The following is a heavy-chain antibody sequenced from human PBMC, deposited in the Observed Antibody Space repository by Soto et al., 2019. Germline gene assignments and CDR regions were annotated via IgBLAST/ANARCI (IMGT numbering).Heavy chain of an antibody. CDR3: ARGEGIVVVVAASDYCGMDV. CDR2: IIPIFGTA. CDR1: GGTFSSYA. V-gene: IGHV1-69*12. J-gene: IGHJ6*02. D-gene: IGHD2-15*01. Sequence: QVQLVQSGAEVKKPGSSVKVSCKASGGTFSSYAISWVRQAPGQGLEWMGGIIPIFGTANYAQKFQGRVTITAAESTSTVFVGLSSLRSEATAVYYCARGEGIVVVVAASDYCGMDVWGQGTTVTVAS.